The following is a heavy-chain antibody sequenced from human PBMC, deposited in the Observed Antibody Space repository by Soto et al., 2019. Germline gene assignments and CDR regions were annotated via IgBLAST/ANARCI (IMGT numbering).Heavy chain of an antibody. CDR3: ARDLVGYSGYDLAYY. CDR2: IWYDGSNK. J-gene: IGHJ4*02. V-gene: IGHV3-33*01. D-gene: IGHD5-12*01. Sequence: QVQLVESGGGVVQRGRSLRLSCAASGFTFSSYGMHWVRQAPGKGLEWVAVIWYDGSNKYYADSVKGRFTISRDNSKNTLYLQMNSLRAEDTAVYYCARDLVGYSGYDLAYYWGQGTLVTVSS. CDR1: GFTFSSYG.